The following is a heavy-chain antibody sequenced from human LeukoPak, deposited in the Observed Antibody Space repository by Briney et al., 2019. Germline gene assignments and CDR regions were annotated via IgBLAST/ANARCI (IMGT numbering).Heavy chain of an antibody. J-gene: IGHJ4*02. Sequence: GGSLRLSCGASGFTFDDYWMSWVRQAPGQGLEWVANINQDGSEKYYLDSAKGRFTISKDSSKNTLDLQMNSLRTEDTAVYYCARGSQYNILTGFIVGAMDDFDYWGQGTLVTVSS. CDR1: GFTFDDYW. CDR2: INQDGSEK. D-gene: IGHD3-9*01. CDR3: ARGSQYNILTGFIVGAMDDFDY. V-gene: IGHV3-7*01.